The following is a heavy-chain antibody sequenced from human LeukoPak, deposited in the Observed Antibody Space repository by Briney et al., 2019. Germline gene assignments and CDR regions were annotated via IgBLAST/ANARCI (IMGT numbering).Heavy chain of an antibody. Sequence: NPSETLSLTCAVSGYSISSGFYWGWIRQPPGKGLEWIGSIYHSGSTYYSPSLKSRVTISVDTSKNQFSLKLTSVTAADTAVYYCARAQGAVKWFDPWGQGTLVTVSS. CDR2: IYHSGST. D-gene: IGHD1-26*01. CDR1: GYSISSGFY. V-gene: IGHV4-38-2*01. CDR3: ARAQGAVKWFDP. J-gene: IGHJ5*02.